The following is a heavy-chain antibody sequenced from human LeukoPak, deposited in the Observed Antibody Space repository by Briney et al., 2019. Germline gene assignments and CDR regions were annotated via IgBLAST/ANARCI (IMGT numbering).Heavy chain of an antibody. D-gene: IGHD6-19*01. J-gene: IGHJ6*02. Sequence: PGGSLRLSCAASGFTFSSYWMSWVRQAPGKGLEWVANIKQDGSEKYYVDSVKGRFTISRDNAKNSLYLQMNSLRAEDTAAYYCAREPSSGWLGAIYYYGMDVWGQGTTVTVSS. V-gene: IGHV3-7*01. CDR2: IKQDGSEK. CDR1: GFTFSSYW. CDR3: AREPSSGWLGAIYYYGMDV.